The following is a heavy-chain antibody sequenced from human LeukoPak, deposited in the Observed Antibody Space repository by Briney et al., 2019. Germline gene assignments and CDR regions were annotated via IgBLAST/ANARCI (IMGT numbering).Heavy chain of an antibody. CDR1: GFTFNKYF. CDR2: INQDGNAK. V-gene: IGHV3-7*01. J-gene: IGHJ4*02. Sequence: GGSLRLSCVTSGFTFNKYFMSWVRLAPGKGLEWVANINQDGNAKYYADSVKGRFTISRDNAKNSVYPQMNSLRGDDTAVYYCARSRWPEDYWGQGTLVTVSS. D-gene: IGHD1-14*01. CDR3: ARSRWPEDY.